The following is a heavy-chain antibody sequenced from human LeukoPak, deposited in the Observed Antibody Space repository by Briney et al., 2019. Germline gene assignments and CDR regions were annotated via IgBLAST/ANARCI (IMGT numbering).Heavy chain of an antibody. V-gene: IGHV4-38-2*02. CDR2: IYHSGST. CDR3: ARDPDYSNYVPNWFDP. CDR1: GYSISSGYY. Sequence: PSETLFLTCTVSGYSISSGYYWGWIRQPPGKGLEWIGSIYHSGSTYYNLSLKSQVTISVDTSKNQFSLKLSSVTAADTAVYYCARDPDYSNYVPNWFDPWGQGTLVTVSS. J-gene: IGHJ5*02. D-gene: IGHD4-11*01.